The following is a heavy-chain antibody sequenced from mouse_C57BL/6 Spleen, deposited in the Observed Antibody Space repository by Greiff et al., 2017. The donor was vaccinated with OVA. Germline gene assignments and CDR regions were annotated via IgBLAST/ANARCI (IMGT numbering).Heavy chain of an antibody. CDR1: GYSFTGYY. Sequence: EVQLQQSGPELVKPGASVKISCKASGYSFTGYYMNWVKQSPEKSLEWIGEINPSTGGTTYNQKFKAKATLTVDKSSSAAYMQLKSLTSEDSAVYCCARSYDYGSLLTGTKCDYWGQGTTLTVSS. D-gene: IGHD1-1*01. J-gene: IGHJ2*01. CDR2: INPSTGGT. V-gene: IGHV1-42*01. CDR3: ARSYDYGSLLTGTKCDY.